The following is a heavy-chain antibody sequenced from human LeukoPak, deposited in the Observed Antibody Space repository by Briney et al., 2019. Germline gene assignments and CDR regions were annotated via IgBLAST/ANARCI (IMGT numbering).Heavy chain of an antibody. Sequence: ASVKVSCKASGYTFTDYGIQWVRQAPGQGLEWISWGSTFNGHRLYGQRFQGRVTMTTDPSTTTVYMELTSLTSDDTALYYCARDAVGARAFDFWGQGTMVIVSS. CDR3: ARDAVGARAFDF. CDR1: GYTFTDYG. CDR2: GSTFNGHR. J-gene: IGHJ3*01. D-gene: IGHD1-26*01. V-gene: IGHV1-18*01.